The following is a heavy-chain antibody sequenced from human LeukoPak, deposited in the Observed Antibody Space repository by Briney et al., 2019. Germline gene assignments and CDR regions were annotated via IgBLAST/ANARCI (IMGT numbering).Heavy chain of an antibody. D-gene: IGHD3-10*01. J-gene: IGHJ4*02. Sequence: GESLKISCKGSGYSFTSHWIGWVRQMPGKGLEWMGIVNPDDSDTIYSPSFQGQVTISADESITTAYLQWSSLKASDTAMYYCARLRWPRGGRSSFDYWGQRALVTVSS. CDR2: VNPDDSDT. V-gene: IGHV5-51*01. CDR3: ARLRWPRGGRSSFDY. CDR1: GYSFTSHW.